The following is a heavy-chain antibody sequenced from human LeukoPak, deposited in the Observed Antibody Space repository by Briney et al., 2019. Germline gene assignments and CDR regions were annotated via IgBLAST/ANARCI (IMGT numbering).Heavy chain of an antibody. D-gene: IGHD6-19*01. Sequence: GGSLRLSCAASGFTFSDYYMSWIRQAPGKGLEWLSCISSSGRTIYYADSVKGRFTISRDNAKNSLYLHMDSLRAEDTAVYYCARGAYSSGWAYFDHWGQGTLVTVSS. CDR1: GFTFSDYY. J-gene: IGHJ4*02. CDR2: ISSSGRTI. V-gene: IGHV3-11*01. CDR3: ARGAYSSGWAYFDH.